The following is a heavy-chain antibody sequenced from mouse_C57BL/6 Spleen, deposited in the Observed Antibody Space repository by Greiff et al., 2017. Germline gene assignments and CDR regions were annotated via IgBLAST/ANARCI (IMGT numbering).Heavy chain of an antibody. CDR3: ARTDSSGYEDY. Sequence: QVQLKQPGAELVMPGASVKLSCKASGYTFTSYWMHWVKQRPGQGLEWIGEIDPSDSYTNYNQKFKGKSTLTVDKSSSTAYMQLSSLTSEDSAVYYCARTDSSGYEDYWGQGTTLTVSS. J-gene: IGHJ2*01. D-gene: IGHD3-2*02. V-gene: IGHV1-69*01. CDR1: GYTFTSYW. CDR2: IDPSDSYT.